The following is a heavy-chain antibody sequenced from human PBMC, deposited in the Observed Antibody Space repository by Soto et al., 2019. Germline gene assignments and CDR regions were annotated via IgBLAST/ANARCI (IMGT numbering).Heavy chain of an antibody. CDR3: ARFYDSSGFDD. J-gene: IGHJ4*02. D-gene: IGHD3-22*01. CDR1: GGSFSGYY. CDR2: INHSGST. Sequence: QVQLQQWGAGLLKPSETLSLTCAVYGGSFSGYYWSWIRQPPGKGLEWIGEINHSGSTNYNPSLKSRVTISVDTPKNQFSLKLSSVTAADTAVYYCARFYDSSGFDDWGQGTLVTVSS. V-gene: IGHV4-34*01.